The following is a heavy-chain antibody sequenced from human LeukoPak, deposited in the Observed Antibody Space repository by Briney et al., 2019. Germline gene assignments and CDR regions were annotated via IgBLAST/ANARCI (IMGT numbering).Heavy chain of an antibody. CDR1: GFSFNMYA. Sequence: GGSRRLSCAASGFSFNMYAMSWVRLAPGKGLEWVAAISGIGGTTQYADSVKGRFTISRDNSKSTLYLQMNSLRAGDTAVYYCAKAPAVVVAAPGDYWGQGTLVTVSS. V-gene: IGHV3-23*01. J-gene: IGHJ4*02. CDR3: AKAPAVVVAAPGDY. D-gene: IGHD2-15*01. CDR2: ISGIGGTT.